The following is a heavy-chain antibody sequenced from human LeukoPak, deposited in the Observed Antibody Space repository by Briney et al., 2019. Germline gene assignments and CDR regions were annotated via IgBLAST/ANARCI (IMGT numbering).Heavy chain of an antibody. J-gene: IGHJ4*02. CDR1: GFTFSSYA. CDR3: AKSPTRIAAVGTDYFDY. Sequence: GGSLRLSCAVSGFTFSSYAMHWVRQVPGKGLEWVAFIRYDGNKKYYADSVKGRFTISRDNSKNTLYLQMNSLRAEDTAVYYCAKSPTRIAAVGTDYFDYWGQGTLVTVSS. V-gene: IGHV3-30*02. D-gene: IGHD6-13*01. CDR2: IRYDGNKK.